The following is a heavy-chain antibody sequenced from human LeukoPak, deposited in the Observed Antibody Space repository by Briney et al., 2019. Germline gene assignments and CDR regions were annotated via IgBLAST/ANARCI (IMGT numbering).Heavy chain of an antibody. Sequence: GESLKISFQGSGYTSTNYWIGWVRQRPGKGREWMGMIYPGDSGTTYSPSFQGQVTISADKSIRTAYLQWSSLKASDTAMYYCARRGYDSSGYREAFDIWGQGTMVTVSS. CDR1: GYTSTNYW. J-gene: IGHJ3*02. CDR2: IYPGDSGT. V-gene: IGHV5-51*01. D-gene: IGHD3-22*01. CDR3: ARRGYDSSGYREAFDI.